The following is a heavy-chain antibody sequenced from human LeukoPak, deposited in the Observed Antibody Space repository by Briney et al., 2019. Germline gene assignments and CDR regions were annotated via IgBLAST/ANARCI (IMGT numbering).Heavy chain of an antibody. CDR1: GYTFSGYY. V-gene: IGHV1-2*02. J-gene: IGHJ6*03. CDR3: ARGGTMVRGVMGRVRHEHYYMDV. CDR2: INPNSGVT. Sequence: ASVKVSCKASGYTFSGYYMHWMRQAPGQGLEWMGWINPNSGVTNSAQKFQDGVTMTRDTSISTAHMELTWLRSDDTAIYYCARGGTMVRGVMGRVRHEHYYMDVWGKGTTVTVSS. D-gene: IGHD3-10*01.